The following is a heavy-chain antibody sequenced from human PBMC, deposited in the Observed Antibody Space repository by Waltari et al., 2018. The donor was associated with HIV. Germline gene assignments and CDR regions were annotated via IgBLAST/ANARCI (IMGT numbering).Heavy chain of an antibody. Sequence: EVRLVESGGGLVKPGGSLTLSCTASGFNFNLFSMTGVRLAPGKGLELVSSISRGASYVYYSDAVKGRFTVSRDNAKNSLLLRLNTLTADDTALYYCIRDRTSETTGDFDSWGQGVPVTVSS. CDR3: IRDRTSETTGDFDS. CDR2: ISRGASYV. D-gene: IGHD1-1*01. CDR1: GFNFNLFS. J-gene: IGHJ4*02. V-gene: IGHV3-21*02.